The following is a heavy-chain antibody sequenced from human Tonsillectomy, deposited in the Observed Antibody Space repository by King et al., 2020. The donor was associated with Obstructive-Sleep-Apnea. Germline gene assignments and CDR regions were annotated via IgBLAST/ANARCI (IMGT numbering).Heavy chain of an antibody. CDR2: IKSQTDCGTT. J-gene: IGHJ4*02. CDR1: GFTFSNAW. Sequence: QLVQSGGGLVKPGGSLRLSCAGSGFTFSNAWLSWVRQAPGKGLEWVGRIKSQTDCGTTDYAAPVKGRFTISRDDSEDTLFLQMNSLNTEDTAVYYCTTDGYAVPHLGWFDCWGQGTLVTVSS. D-gene: IGHD1-1*01. V-gene: IGHV3-15*01. CDR3: TTDGYAVPHLGWFDC.